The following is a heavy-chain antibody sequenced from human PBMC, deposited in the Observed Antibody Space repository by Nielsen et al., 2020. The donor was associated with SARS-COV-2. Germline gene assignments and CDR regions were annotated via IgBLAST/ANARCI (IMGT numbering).Heavy chain of an antibody. J-gene: IGHJ4*02. CDR2: ISGSAGDT. CDR1: GFTFSSYA. D-gene: IGHD3-22*01. V-gene: IGHV3-23*01. Sequence: GESLKISCAASGFTFSSYAMSWVRQAPGKGLEWVSTISGSAGDTYYADSVKGRFTISRDNSRNTLYLQMNSLRAEDTAIYYCAGDGGGGYDIREGLDYWGQGTQVTVSS. CDR3: AGDGGGGYDIREGLDY.